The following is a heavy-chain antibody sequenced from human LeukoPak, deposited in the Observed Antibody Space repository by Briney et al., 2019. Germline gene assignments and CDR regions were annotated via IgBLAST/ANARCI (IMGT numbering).Heavy chain of an antibody. CDR1: GGSISSYY. J-gene: IGHJ4*02. Sequence: PSETLSLTCTVSGGSISSYYWSWMRQPPGKGLEWIGYIYYSGSTNYNPSLKSRVTISVDTSKNQFSLKLSSVTAADTAVYYCGRYSPDYVWGSYPDYWGQGTLVTVSS. D-gene: IGHD3-16*01. V-gene: IGHV4-59*01. CDR2: IYYSGST. CDR3: GRYSPDYVWGSYPDY.